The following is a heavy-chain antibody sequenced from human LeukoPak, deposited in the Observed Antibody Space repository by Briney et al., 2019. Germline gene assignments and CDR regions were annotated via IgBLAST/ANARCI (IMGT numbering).Heavy chain of an antibody. Sequence: GGSLRLSCAASGFTFSSYWMHWVRQAPGKGLVWVSRINGEGRSTTYADSVRGRFTISRDNAKHTLYLQMNSLRAEDTAVYYCAMTYYYDSSGPRYYHYYMDVWGKGTTVTVSS. D-gene: IGHD3-22*01. CDR1: GFTFSSYW. CDR2: INGEGRST. V-gene: IGHV3-74*03. CDR3: AMTYYYDSSGPRYYHYYMDV. J-gene: IGHJ6*03.